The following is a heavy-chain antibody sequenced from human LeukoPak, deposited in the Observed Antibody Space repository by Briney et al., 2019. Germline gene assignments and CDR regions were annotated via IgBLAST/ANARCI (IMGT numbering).Heavy chain of an antibody. CDR3: ARDPNGDYIGAFDM. CDR1: GFTFSAYA. Sequence: GGSLRLSCTASGFTFSAYAMMWVRQAPGKGPEWVSAIRGSGSGGGTLYADSVKGRFTISRDNSKYTLFLQMNSLRAEDTAVYYCARDPNGDYIGAFDMWGPGTMVAVSS. J-gene: IGHJ3*02. CDR2: IRGSGSGGGT. V-gene: IGHV3-23*01. D-gene: IGHD4-17*01.